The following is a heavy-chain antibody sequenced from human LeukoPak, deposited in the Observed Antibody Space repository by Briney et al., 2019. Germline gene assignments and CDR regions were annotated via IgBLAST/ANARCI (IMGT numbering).Heavy chain of an antibody. CDR3: ASGSYHIWTGFHFDY. D-gene: IGHD3-9*01. CDR2: IYYSGST. CDR1: GGSISSHY. J-gene: IGHJ4*02. V-gene: IGHV4-59*11. Sequence: SETLSLTCTVSGGSISSHYWSWIRQPPGKGLEWIGNIYYSGSTNYNPSLNSRVTMSVDTSKNQFSLRLSSVTTADTAVYYCASGSYHIWTGFHFDYGGQGTLVTVSS.